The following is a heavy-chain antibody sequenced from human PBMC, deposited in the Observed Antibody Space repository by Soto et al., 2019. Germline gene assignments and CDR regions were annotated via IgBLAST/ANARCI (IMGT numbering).Heavy chain of an antibody. D-gene: IGHD3-10*01. CDR3: AKDGNEMVRGLIISFGEDY. Sequence: EVQLLESGGGLVQPGGSLRLSCAASGFTFSSYAMSWVRQAPGKGLEWVSAISGSGGSTYYADSVKGRFTISRDNSKNTLYLQMNSLRAEDTAVYYCAKDGNEMVRGLIISFGEDYWGQGTLVTVSS. V-gene: IGHV3-23*01. CDR1: GFTFSSYA. J-gene: IGHJ4*02. CDR2: ISGSGGST.